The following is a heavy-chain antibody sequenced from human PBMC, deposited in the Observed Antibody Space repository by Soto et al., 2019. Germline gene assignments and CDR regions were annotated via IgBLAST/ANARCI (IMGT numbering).Heavy chain of an antibody. CDR2: ISSSSSYI. J-gene: IGHJ6*02. V-gene: IGHV3-21*01. Sequence: GGSLRLSCAASGFTFSSYSMNWVRQAPGKGLEWVPSISSSSSYIYYADSVKGRFTISRDNAKNSLYLQMNSLRAEDTAVYYCARDGTGGYRYGWDYYYYGMDVWGQGTTVTVSS. CDR3: ARDGTGGYRYGWDYYYYGMDV. D-gene: IGHD5-18*01. CDR1: GFTFSSYS.